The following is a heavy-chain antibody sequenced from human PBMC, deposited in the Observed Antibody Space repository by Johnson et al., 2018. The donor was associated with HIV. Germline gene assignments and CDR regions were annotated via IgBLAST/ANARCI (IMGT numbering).Heavy chain of an antibody. CDR1: GFTVSSNY. D-gene: IGHD4-17*01. CDR3: ARDGTTGPSGDAFDI. J-gene: IGHJ3*02. V-gene: IGHV3-53*01. Sequence: VQLVESGGGLIQPGGSLRLSCAASGFTVSSNYMSWVRQAPGKGLEWVSVLYSGGSTYYADSVKGRFTISRDNSKNTLYLQMNSLRTEDTAVYYCARDGTTGPSGDAFDIWGQGTIATVSS. CDR2: LYSGGST.